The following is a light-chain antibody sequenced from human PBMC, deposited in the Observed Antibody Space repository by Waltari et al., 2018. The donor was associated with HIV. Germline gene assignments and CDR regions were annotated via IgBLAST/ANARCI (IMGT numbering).Light chain of an antibody. CDR3: QQRSIWPRT. J-gene: IGKJ2*01. Sequence: DVVMTQSPAALVGSLGERVTINCKSSQTILSNSNKKNYLAWYQQRPGQPPKLLVYWASTRESGVPARFSGSGSGTDFTLTISSLEPEDFAVYYCQQRSIWPRTFGQGTKLEIK. V-gene: IGKV4-1*01. CDR1: QTILSNSNKKNY. CDR2: WAS.